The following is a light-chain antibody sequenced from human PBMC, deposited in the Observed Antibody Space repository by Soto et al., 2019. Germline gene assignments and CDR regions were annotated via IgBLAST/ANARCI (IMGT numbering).Light chain of an antibody. CDR3: QQYTNWPSWT. J-gene: IGKJ1*01. V-gene: IGKV3-15*01. CDR2: GAS. Sequence: ENVMTQSPATLSMSPGERATLSCRASQSVNSYLAWYQQKPGQAPRLLIYGASTRATGIPARFSGSGSGTEFTLTISSLPSEDFAVYYCQQYTNWPSWTFGQGTKVEIK. CDR1: QSVNSY.